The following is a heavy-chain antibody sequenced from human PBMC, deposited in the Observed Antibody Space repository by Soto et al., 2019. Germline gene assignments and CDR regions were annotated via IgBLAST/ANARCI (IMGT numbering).Heavy chain of an antibody. V-gene: IGHV4-34*01. CDR2: INHSGST. J-gene: IGHJ3*02. D-gene: IGHD3-16*01. CDR3: ASDFGDGYNSPDDAFDI. Sequence: PSETLSLTCAVYGGSFSGYYWRWIREPPGKGLEWIGEINHSGSTNYNPSLKSRVTISVDTSKNQFSLKLSSVTAADTAVYYCASDFGDGYNSPDDAFDIWGQGTMVTVSS. CDR1: GGSFSGYY.